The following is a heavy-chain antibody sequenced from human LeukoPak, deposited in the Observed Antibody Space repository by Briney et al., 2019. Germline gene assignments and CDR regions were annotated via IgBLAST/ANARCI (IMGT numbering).Heavy chain of an antibody. CDR1: GFTFSSYG. D-gene: IGHD3-22*01. CDR3: AKEIQAVDDSSGYYYGENWFDP. J-gene: IGHJ5*02. V-gene: IGHV3-30*02. Sequence: GGSLRLSCAASGFTFSSYGMHWVRQAPGKGLEWVAFIRYDGSNKYYADSVKGRFTISRDNSKNTLYLQMNSLRAEDTAVYYCAKEIQAVDDSSGYYYGENWFDPWGQGTLVTVSS. CDR2: IRYDGSNK.